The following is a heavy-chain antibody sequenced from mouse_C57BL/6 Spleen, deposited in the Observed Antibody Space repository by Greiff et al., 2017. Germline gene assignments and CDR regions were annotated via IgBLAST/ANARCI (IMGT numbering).Heavy chain of an antibody. J-gene: IGHJ2*01. D-gene: IGHD2-3*01. CDR2: ISYDGSN. CDR1: GYSITSGYY. Sequence: EVKLMESGPGLVKPSQSLSLTCSVTGYSITSGYYWNWIRQFPGNKLEWMGYISYDGSNNYNPSLKNRISITRDTSKNQFFLKLNSVTTEDTATYYCARYDEDFDYWGQGTTLTVSS. CDR3: ARYDEDFDY. V-gene: IGHV3-6*01.